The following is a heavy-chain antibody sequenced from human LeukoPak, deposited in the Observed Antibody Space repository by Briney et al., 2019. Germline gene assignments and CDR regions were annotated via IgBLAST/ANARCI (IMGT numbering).Heavy chain of an antibody. CDR1: GFTFDDYA. CDR3: ARVGAYYYDSSDDY. CDR2: ISWNSGSI. J-gene: IGHJ4*02. V-gene: IGHV3-9*01. Sequence: GRSLRLSCAASGFTFDDYAMHWVRQAPGKGLEWVSGISWNSGSIGYADPVKGRFTISRDNAKNSLYLQMNSLRAEDTAVYYCARVGAYYYDSSDDYWGQGTLVTVSS. D-gene: IGHD3-22*01.